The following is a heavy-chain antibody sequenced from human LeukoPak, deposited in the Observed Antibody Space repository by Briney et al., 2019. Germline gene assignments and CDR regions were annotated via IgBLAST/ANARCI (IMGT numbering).Heavy chain of an antibody. D-gene: IGHD1-14*01. CDR1: GGSISSGDYY. V-gene: IGHV4-30-4*01. J-gene: IGHJ4*02. Sequence: SQTLSLTCTVSGGSISSGDYYWCWIRQPPGKGLEWIGYIYYSGSTYYNPSLKSRVTISVDTSKNQFSLKLSSVTAADTAVYYCARDNKATTGIDYWGQGTLVTVSS. CDR2: IYYSGST. CDR3: ARDNKATTGIDY.